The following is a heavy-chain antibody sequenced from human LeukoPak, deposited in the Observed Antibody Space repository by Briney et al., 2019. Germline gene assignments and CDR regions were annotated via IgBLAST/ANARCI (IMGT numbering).Heavy chain of an antibody. D-gene: IGHD3-10*01. Sequence: SETLSLTCAVSGGSISSGGYSWSWIRQPPGKVLEWIVYIYHSGSTYYNPSLKSRVTISVDRSKNQFSLKLSSVTAADTAVYCCARDYYGSGLTGGFDPWGQGTLVTVSS. CDR1: GGSISSGGYS. CDR2: IYHSGST. V-gene: IGHV4-30-2*01. CDR3: ARDYYGSGLTGGFDP. J-gene: IGHJ5*02.